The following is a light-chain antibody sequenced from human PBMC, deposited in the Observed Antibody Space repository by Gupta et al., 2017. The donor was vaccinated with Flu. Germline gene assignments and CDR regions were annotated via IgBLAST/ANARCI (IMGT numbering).Light chain of an antibody. CDR1: ALPKQY. J-gene: IGLJ3*02. Sequence: SYELTQPPSVSVSPGQTARITCSGDALPKQYAYWYQQKPGQAPILVIYKDSERPSGIPERFSGSPSGTIVTLTISGVQAEDEADYYCQSTDSSYTYQVFGGGTKLTVL. CDR2: KDS. CDR3: QSTDSSYTYQV. V-gene: IGLV3-25*02.